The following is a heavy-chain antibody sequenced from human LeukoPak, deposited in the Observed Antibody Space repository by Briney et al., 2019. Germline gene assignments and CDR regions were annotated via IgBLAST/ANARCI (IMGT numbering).Heavy chain of an antibody. CDR1: GFTFTSDA. D-gene: IGHD2-15*01. CDR3: ARSRGSPNSGEDAFDI. J-gene: IGHJ3*02. V-gene: IGHV3-23*01. CDR2: TVSRGTT. Sequence: GGSLRLSCVASGFTFTSDAMNWVRQAPGKGLEWVSSTVSRGTTQYADSVKGRFTVSRDTSKNTLYLQMNSLRADDTAVYYCARSRGSPNSGEDAFDIWGQGTVVTVSS.